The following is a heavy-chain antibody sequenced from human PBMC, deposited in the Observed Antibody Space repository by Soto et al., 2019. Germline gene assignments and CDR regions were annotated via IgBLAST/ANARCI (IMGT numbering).Heavy chain of an antibody. D-gene: IGHD2-15*01. V-gene: IGHV1-46*01. CDR3: ARGAVVVPNGLIAGMDV. J-gene: IGHJ6*02. CDR2: IDPSSGTT. Sequence: ASVKVSCKPSGYSFSNFYVHWVRQSPGQGLEWMGIIDPSSGTTSYTQKFQERVTMTRDTSMSTVYMELSRLRSEDTAVYYCARGAVVVPNGLIAGMDVWGLGTTVTVSS. CDR1: GYSFSNFY.